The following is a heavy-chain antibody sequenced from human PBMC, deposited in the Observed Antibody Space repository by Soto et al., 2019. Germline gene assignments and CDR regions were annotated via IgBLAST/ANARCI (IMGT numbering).Heavy chain of an antibody. Sequence: PSETLSLTCAVYGGSFTDYFWSWIRQPPGKGLEWIAEINHSGTTGYNPSLKSRVTMSVDPSKNQFSLKLTSVTAADTALYYCARDYFDSSDYTTNWFDPWGQGALVTVSS. CDR3: ARDYFDSSDYTTNWFDP. D-gene: IGHD3-22*01. V-gene: IGHV4-34*01. J-gene: IGHJ5*02. CDR2: INHSGTT. CDR1: GGSFTDYF.